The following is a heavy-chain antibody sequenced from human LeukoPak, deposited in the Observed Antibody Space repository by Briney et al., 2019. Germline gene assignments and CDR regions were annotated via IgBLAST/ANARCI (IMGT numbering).Heavy chain of an antibody. CDR1: GFTFYSYT. CDR3: TKGALRGHSAPGPSDI. V-gene: IGHV3-23*01. J-gene: IGHJ3*02. Sequence: GGSLRLSCATSGFTFYSYTMTWVRQAPGKGLEWVSGISNSGGTTYYADFVKGRFTISRDNSKNTLDLRMSSLRTDDTAIYYCTKGALRGHSAPGPSDIWGQGTTVIVS. D-gene: IGHD5-18*01. CDR2: ISNSGGTT.